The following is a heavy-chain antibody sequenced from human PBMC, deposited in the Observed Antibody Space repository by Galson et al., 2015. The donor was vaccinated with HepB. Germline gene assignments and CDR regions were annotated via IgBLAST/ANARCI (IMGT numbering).Heavy chain of an antibody. CDR1: GYTFTGYY. CDR3: ARAPIAAAGAHNWFDP. Sequence: SVKVSCKASGYTFTGYYMHWVRQAPGQGLEWMGWINPNSGGTNYAQKFQGWVTMTRDTSISTACMELSRLRSDDTAVYYCARAPIAAAGAHNWFDPWGQGTLVTVSS. D-gene: IGHD6-13*01. V-gene: IGHV1-2*04. J-gene: IGHJ5*02. CDR2: INPNSGGT.